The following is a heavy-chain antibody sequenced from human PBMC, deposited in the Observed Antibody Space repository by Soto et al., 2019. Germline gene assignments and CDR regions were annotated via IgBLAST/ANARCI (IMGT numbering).Heavy chain of an antibody. V-gene: IGHV2-70*01. D-gene: IGHD6-13*01. CDR2: IDWDDDK. J-gene: IGHJ4*02. CDR1: GFSLRTSGMC. Sequence: SGPTLVNPTQTLTLTCTFSGFSLRTSGMCMSWIRQPPGKALEWLALIDWDDDKWYSTSLRTRLTVSRDTSKNQVVLTVTNMDPVDSATYFCARSHGRAAGGYDYWGLGTLVTVSS. CDR3: ARSHGRAAGGYDY.